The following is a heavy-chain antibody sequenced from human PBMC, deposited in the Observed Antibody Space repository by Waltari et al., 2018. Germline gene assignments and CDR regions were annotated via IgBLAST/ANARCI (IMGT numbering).Heavy chain of an antibody. Sequence: QVQLQQWGAGLLKPSETLSLTCAVYGGSFSGYYWSWIRQPPGTGLGWIGEINHSGSTNYNPSLKSRVTISVDTSKNQFSLKLSSVTAADTAVYYCARVVSSGYYYGFRYYYYYMDVWGKGTTVTISS. CDR3: ARVVSSGYYYGFRYYYYYMDV. V-gene: IGHV4-34*01. CDR2: INHSGST. CDR1: GGSFSGYY. J-gene: IGHJ6*03. D-gene: IGHD3-22*01.